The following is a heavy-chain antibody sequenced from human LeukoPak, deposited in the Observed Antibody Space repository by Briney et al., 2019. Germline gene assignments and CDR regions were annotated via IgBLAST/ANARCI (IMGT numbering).Heavy chain of an antibody. CDR3: AKDRGSGYNWNDVLDY. CDR1: GFTFTSYG. CDR2: ISYDVSDK. D-gene: IGHD1-20*01. Sequence: GGSLRLSCAASGFTFTSYGMHWVRQAPGKGLEWVAVISYDVSDKYYVDSVKGRFTISRDTSKNTLYLQMNSLRAEDTAVYYCAKDRGSGYNWNDVLDYWGQGTLVAVSS. J-gene: IGHJ4*02. V-gene: IGHV3-30*18.